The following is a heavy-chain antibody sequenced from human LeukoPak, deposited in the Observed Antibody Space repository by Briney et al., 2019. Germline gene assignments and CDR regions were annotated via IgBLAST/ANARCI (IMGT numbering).Heavy chain of an antibody. V-gene: IGHV1-2*02. Sequence: GASVKVSCKASGYTFTGYCIHWVRQAPGQGLEWMGWINPKSGGAYYAQKFQGRVTMTRDTSISTAYMELSRLRSVDTAVYYCARSNMDTPMVLTNYWGQGTLVTVSS. J-gene: IGHJ4*02. CDR2: INPKSGGA. D-gene: IGHD5-18*01. CDR1: GYTFTGYC. CDR3: ARSNMDTPMVLTNY.